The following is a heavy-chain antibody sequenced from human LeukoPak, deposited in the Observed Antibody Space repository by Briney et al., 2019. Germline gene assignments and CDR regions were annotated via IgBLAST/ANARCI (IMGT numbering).Heavy chain of an antibody. D-gene: IGHD6-13*01. J-gene: IGHJ4*02. Sequence: GGSLRLSCAASGFTFSSYWMSWVRQAPGKGLEWVANIKQDGSEKYYVDSVKGRFTISRDNAKNSLYLQMNSLRAEDTAVYYCARATLVPYSSSWYPFDYWGQGTLVTVSS. CDR3: ARATLVPYSSSWYPFDY. CDR1: GFTFSSYW. CDR2: IKQDGSEK. V-gene: IGHV3-7*03.